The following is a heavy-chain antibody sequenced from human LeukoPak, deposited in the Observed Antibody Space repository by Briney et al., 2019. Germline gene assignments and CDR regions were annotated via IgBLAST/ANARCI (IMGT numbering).Heavy chain of an antibody. Sequence: GGSLRLSCAASGFNFSDYYLSWIRRAPGKGLEGVSYISTSGSNKYYADSVKGRFTISRDNAKNSLYLHMNSLRAEDTAVYYCARASGGSAIGSYWGQGTLVTVSS. CDR3: ARASGGSAIGSY. CDR1: GFNFSDYY. D-gene: IGHD2-2*02. J-gene: IGHJ4*02. CDR2: ISTSGSNK. V-gene: IGHV3-11*01.